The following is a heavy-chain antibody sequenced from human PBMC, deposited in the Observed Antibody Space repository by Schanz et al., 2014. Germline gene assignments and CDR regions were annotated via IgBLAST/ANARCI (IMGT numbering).Heavy chain of an antibody. CDR2: MSYDGSIK. D-gene: IGHD2-15*01. CDR3: AKGMGYCSGGTCYDYYYYGLDV. J-gene: IGHJ6*02. CDR1: GFTFSSYG. Sequence: QVQLVESGGGVVQPGRPLRLSCAASGFTFSSYGMHWVRQAPGKGLEWVAAMSYDGSIKYYGDSVKGRFTISRDNSENTLYLQMNSLSADDTAVFYCAKGMGYCSGGTCYDYYYYGLDVWGQGTTVTVSS. V-gene: IGHV3-33*06.